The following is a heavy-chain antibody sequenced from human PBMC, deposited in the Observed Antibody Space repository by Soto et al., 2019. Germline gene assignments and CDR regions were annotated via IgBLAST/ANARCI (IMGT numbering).Heavy chain of an antibody. J-gene: IGHJ6*02. D-gene: IGHD2-2*01. CDR3: ARDIVVVPAAIPYYYYGMDV. V-gene: IGHV1-18*04. CDR2: ISAYNGNT. CDR1: GYTFTSYG. Sequence: GASVKVSCKASGYTFTSYGISWVRQAPGQGLEWMGWISAYNGNTNYAQKLQGRVTMTTDTSTSTAYMELRSLRSDDTAVYYCARDIVVVPAAIPYYYYGMDVWGQGTTVTSP.